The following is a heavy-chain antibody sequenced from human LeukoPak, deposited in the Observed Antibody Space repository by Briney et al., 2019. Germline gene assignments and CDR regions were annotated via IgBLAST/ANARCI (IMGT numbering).Heavy chain of an antibody. J-gene: IGHJ4*02. CDR1: GFTFSSYR. CDR3: TRGDVGATL. Sequence: PGGSLRLSRAASGFTFSSYRMTWVRQAPGKGLEWVSSVSSSGSDKYYADSMEGRFIISRDNAKNSVYLQMNSLKAEDTAVYYCTRGDVGATLWGQGALVPSPQ. D-gene: IGHD1-26*01. CDR2: VSSSGSDK. V-gene: IGHV3-21*01.